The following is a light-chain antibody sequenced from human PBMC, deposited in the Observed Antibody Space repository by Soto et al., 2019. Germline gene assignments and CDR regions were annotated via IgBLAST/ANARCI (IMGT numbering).Light chain of an antibody. CDR2: DVS. CDR1: QSISAS. J-gene: IGKJ1*01. CDR3: QQYHGYWT. V-gene: IGKV1-5*01. Sequence: IQMTQSPSMLSASVGDRVTITCRASQSISASLAWYQQKPGKAPKLLIYDVSTLENGVPSRFSSSGSGTDFTLTISSLQADDFATYFCQQYHGYWTFGQGTKVEI.